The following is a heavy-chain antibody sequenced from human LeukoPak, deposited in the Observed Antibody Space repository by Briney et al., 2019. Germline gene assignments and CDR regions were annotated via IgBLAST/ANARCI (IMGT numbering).Heavy chain of an antibody. CDR3: ARDPDNLYYFDY. V-gene: IGHV1-69*13. J-gene: IGHJ4*02. Sequence: GASVKVSCKASGGTFSSYAISWVRQAPGQGLEWMGGIIPIFGTANYAQKFQGRVTITADESTSTAYMELSSLRSEDTAVYYCARDPDNLYYFDYWGQGTLVTVSS. CDR2: IIPIFGTA. CDR1: GGTFSSYA. D-gene: IGHD1-14*01.